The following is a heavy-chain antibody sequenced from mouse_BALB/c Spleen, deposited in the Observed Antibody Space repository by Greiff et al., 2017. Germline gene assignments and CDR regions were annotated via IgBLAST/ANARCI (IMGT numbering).Heavy chain of an antibody. J-gene: IGHJ1*01. CDR2: INSNGGST. V-gene: IGHV5-6-3*01. CDR3: DRGGGGDYYWYFDV. Sequence: EVKLVESGGGLVQPGGSLKLSCAASGFTFSSYGMSWVRQTPDKRLELVATINSNGGSTYYPDSVKGRFTISRDNAKNTLCLQMSSLKYEDTAMYYLDRGGGGDYYWYFDVWGAGTTVTVSS. D-gene: IGHD2-13*01. CDR1: GFTFSSYG.